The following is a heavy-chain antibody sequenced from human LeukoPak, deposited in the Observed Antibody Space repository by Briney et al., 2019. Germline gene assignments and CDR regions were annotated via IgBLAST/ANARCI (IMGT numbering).Heavy chain of an antibody. CDR2: ISSNGGST. Sequence: SGGSLRLSCAASGFTFSSYAMHWVRQAPGRGLEYVSAISSNGGSTYYANSVKGRFTISRDNSKNTLYLQMGSLRAEDMAVYYCATLTVTDYYMDVWGKGTTVTISS. V-gene: IGHV3-64*01. CDR3: ATLTVTDYYMDV. CDR1: GFTFSSYA. J-gene: IGHJ6*03. D-gene: IGHD4-17*01.